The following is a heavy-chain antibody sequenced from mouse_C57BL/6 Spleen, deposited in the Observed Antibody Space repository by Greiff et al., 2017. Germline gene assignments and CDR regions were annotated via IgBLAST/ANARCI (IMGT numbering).Heavy chain of an antibody. CDR1: GFTFSSYA. CDR3: ARAFCDGYRFAY. CDR2: ISDGGSYT. Sequence: EVQVVESGGGLVKPGGSLKLSCAASGFTFSSYAMSWVRQTPEKRLEWVATISDGGSYTYYPDNVQGRFTISKDNAKNNLYLQMIHLNTEDTAMYYCARAFCDGYRFAYWGQGTLVTVSA. D-gene: IGHD2-3*01. V-gene: IGHV5-4*01. J-gene: IGHJ3*01.